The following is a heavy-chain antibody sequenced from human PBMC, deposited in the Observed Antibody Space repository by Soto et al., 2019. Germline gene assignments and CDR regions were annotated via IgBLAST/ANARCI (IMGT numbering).Heavy chain of an antibody. CDR2: ISSAGDSS. Sequence: EVQLVESGGGLAQPGKSVRLSCAASGFTFSSYEMNWVRQAPGKTLEWVSYISSAGDSSYYADSVKGRFTISRDNAKNSLYLKMNSLRVEDTAVYYCARVYCSTTTCHVQAFDSWGQGTLVTVSS. V-gene: IGHV3-48*03. CDR3: ARVYCSTTTCHVQAFDS. J-gene: IGHJ4*02. CDR1: GFTFSSYE. D-gene: IGHD2-2*01.